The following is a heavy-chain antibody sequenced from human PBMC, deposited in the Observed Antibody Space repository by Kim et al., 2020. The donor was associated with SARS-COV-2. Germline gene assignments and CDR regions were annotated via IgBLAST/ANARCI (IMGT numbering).Heavy chain of an antibody. CDR3: ARKMTPASSPAIGDLSPFDP. CDR1: GGSFSGYY. Sequence: SETLSLTCAVYGGSFSGYYWSWIRQPPGKGLEWIGEINHSGSTNYNPSLKSRVTISVDTSKNQFSLKLSSVTAADTAVYYCARKMTPASSPAIGDLSPFDPWGQGTLVTVSS. CDR2: INHSGST. J-gene: IGHJ5*02. D-gene: IGHD2-2*02. V-gene: IGHV4-34*01.